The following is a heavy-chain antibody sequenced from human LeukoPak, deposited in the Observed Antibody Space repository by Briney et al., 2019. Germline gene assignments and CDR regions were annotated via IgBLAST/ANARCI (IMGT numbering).Heavy chain of an antibody. Sequence: PAETLSPTCRASDGAFSRSSSNGGWSRQPPGKGLEWICSIYYSGSTYYNPSLKSRVTISVDTSKNQFSLKLSSVTAADTAVYYCARIITYCDFCCWFDPWGQGTLVTVSS. CDR1: DGAFSRSSSN. J-gene: IGHJ5*02. V-gene: IGHV4-39*01. CDR3: ARIITYCDFCCWFDP. D-gene: IGHD3/OR15-3a*01. CDR2: IYYSGST.